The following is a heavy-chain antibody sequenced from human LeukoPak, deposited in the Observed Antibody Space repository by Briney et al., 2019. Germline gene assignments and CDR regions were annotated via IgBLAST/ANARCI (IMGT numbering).Heavy chain of an antibody. CDR2: INPSTGGT. J-gene: IGHJ4*02. CDR3: ARERYGYSYGPIDY. CDR1: GYTFTGYY. Sequence: GASVKVSCKPSGYTFTGYYLHWVRQAPGQGLEWMGRINPSTGGTNYAQKFQGRVTITTDESTSTAYMELSSLRSEDTAVYYCARERYGYSYGPIDYWGQGTLVTVSS. D-gene: IGHD5-18*01. V-gene: IGHV1-2*06.